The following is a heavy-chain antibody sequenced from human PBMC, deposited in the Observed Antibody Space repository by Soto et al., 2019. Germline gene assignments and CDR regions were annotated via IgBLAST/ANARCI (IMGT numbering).Heavy chain of an antibody. D-gene: IGHD3-10*01. CDR2: ISYDGSNK. J-gene: IGHJ4*02. CDR1: GFTFSSYA. CDR3: AKGEVRGIIPSYFDY. V-gene: IGHV3-30-3*01. Sequence: GGSLTLSCAASGFTFSSYAMHWVRQAPGKGLEWVAVISYDGSNKYYADSVKGRFTISRDNSKNTLYLQMDSLRAEDTAVYYCAKGEVRGIIPSYFDYWGLGTLVTVSS.